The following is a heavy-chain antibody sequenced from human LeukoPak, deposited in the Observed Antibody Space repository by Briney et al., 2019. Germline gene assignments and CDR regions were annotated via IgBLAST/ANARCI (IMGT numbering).Heavy chain of an antibody. D-gene: IGHD1-7*01. CDR2: ISGSGGST. Sequence: ESGGSLRLSCAASGFTFSSYAMSWVRQAPGKGLEWVSAISGSGGSTYYADSVKGRFTISRDNSKNTLYLQMNSLRAEDTAVYYCAKDGEYNWNYERSYYMDVWGKGTTVTVSS. V-gene: IGHV3-23*01. CDR3: AKDGEYNWNYERSYYMDV. CDR1: GFTFSSYA. J-gene: IGHJ6*03.